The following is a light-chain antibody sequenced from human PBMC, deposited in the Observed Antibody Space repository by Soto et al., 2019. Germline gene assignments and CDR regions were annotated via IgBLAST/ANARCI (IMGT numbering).Light chain of an antibody. CDR3: QQSYSTTWT. Sequence: DIQMTQSPSSLSASVGDRVTITCRASQGISTYLNWYHQKSGKAPKLLIYAASSLQSGVPSRFSGSGSDTDFTLTISSLQPEDFATYSCQQSYSTTWTFGQGTKVEIK. V-gene: IGKV1-39*01. J-gene: IGKJ1*01. CDR1: QGISTY. CDR2: AAS.